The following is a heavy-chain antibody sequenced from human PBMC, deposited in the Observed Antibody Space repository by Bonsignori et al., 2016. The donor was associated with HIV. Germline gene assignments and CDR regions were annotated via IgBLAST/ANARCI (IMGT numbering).Heavy chain of an antibody. Sequence: WIRQPPGKGLEWVSSISSSSSYIYYADSVKGRFTISRDNAKNSLYLQMNSLRAEDTAVYYCARDLSEGYSSSWGYYYYYYMDVWGKGTTVTVSS. D-gene: IGHD6-13*01. V-gene: IGHV3-21*01. J-gene: IGHJ6*03. CDR3: ARDLSEGYSSSWGYYYYYYMDV. CDR2: ISSSSSYI.